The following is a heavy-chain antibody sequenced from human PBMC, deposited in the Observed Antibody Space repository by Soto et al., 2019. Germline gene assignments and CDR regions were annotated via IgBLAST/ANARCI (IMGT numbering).Heavy chain of an antibody. CDR1: GLSVTNNY. CDR2: IYDDGTT. J-gene: IGHJ4*02. CDR3: ARAYGGNHFDY. V-gene: IGHV3-53*01. D-gene: IGHD4-17*01. Sequence: PGGYLRLSCVASGLSVTNNYMNWVRQAPGKGLEWVSIIYDDGTTRDAGSVKGRFTISRDTSKNTVFLHMSSLTVDDTAMYYCARAYGGNHFDYWGQGTQVTVSS.